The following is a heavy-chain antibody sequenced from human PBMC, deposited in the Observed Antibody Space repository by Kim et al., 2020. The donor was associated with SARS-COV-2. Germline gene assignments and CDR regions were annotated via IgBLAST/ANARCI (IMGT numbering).Heavy chain of an antibody. J-gene: IGHJ4*02. CDR3: AGDSGYDWPLPSSIGY. Sequence: GGSLRLSCAASGFTFSSYAMSWVRQAPGKGLEWVSAISGSGGSTYYADSVKGRFTISRDNSKNTLYLQMNSLRAEDTAVYYCAGDSGYDWPLPSSIGYWGQVTLVTFSS. V-gene: IGHV3-23*01. D-gene: IGHD5-12*01. CDR2: ISGSGGST. CDR1: GFTFSSYA.